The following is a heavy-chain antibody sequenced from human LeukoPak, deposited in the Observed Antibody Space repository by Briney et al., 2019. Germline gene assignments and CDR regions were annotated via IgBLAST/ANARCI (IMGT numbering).Heavy chain of an antibody. CDR2: TSGSGVNS. J-gene: IGHJ4*02. Sequence: SGGSLRLSCAASGFTLRSYDMSWVRQAPGKGLEWVAATSGSGVNSYYADSVRGRFTISRDNSQNTLYLQMDSLRAEDTALYYCAKEYSGYDFDYWGQGTLATVSS. V-gene: IGHV3-23*01. CDR3: AKEYSGYDFDY. D-gene: IGHD5-12*01. CDR1: GFTLRSYD.